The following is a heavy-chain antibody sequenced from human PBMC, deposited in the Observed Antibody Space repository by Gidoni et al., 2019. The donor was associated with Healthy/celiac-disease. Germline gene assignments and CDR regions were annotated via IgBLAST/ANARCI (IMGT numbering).Heavy chain of an antibody. CDR1: GGTFSSYA. V-gene: IGHV1-69*01. CDR2: IIPIFGTA. J-gene: IGHJ6*02. D-gene: IGHD2-2*01. CDR3: ARPDIVVVPAASRDYYYGMDV. Sequence: QVQLVQSGAEVKKPGSSVKVSCKASGGTFSSYAISWVRQAPGQGLEWMGGIIPIFGTANYAQKFQGRVTITADESTSTVYMELSSLRSEDTAVYYCARPDIVVVPAASRDYYYGMDVWGQGTTVTVSS.